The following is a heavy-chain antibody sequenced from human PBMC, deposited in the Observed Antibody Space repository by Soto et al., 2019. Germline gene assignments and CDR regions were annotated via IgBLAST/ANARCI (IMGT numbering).Heavy chain of an antibody. CDR3: VRGSGGLDS. Sequence: GLLLRLCWAASGFTFSNYYMSWIRQAPGKGLEWVSYITSSTVYADSVKGRFSISRDNAKNMVYLQMNSLRPEDTAVYYCVRGSGGLDSWGQGTVVTVSS. CDR2: ITSST. J-gene: IGHJ4*02. V-gene: IGHV3-11*01. CDR1: GFTFSNYY. D-gene: IGHD3-16*01.